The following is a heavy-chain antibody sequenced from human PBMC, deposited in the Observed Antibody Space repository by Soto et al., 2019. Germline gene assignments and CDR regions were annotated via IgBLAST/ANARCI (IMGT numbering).Heavy chain of an antibody. CDR2: ISYDGSNK. CDR3: AKDSEGGENYFDY. J-gene: IGHJ4*02. D-gene: IGHD2-15*01. Sequence: HPGGSLRLSCAASGFTFSSYGMHWVRQAPGKGLEWVAVISYDGSNKYYADSVKGRFTISRDNSKNTLYLQMNSLRAEDTAVYYCAKDSEGGENYFDYWGQGTLVTVSS. V-gene: IGHV3-30*18. CDR1: GFTFSSYG.